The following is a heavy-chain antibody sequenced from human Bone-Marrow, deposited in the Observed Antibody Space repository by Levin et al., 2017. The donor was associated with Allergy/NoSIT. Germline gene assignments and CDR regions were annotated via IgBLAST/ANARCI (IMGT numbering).Heavy chain of an antibody. J-gene: IGHJ4*02. D-gene: IGHD3-9*01. V-gene: IGHV4-59*01. CDR1: GGSISIYD. Sequence: SETLSLTCTISGGSISIYDWSWVRQPPGKGLEWIVYISYTLTTSYNSSLKSRVSLSVDTSKNQFSLDLSAVTAADTGVYYCARGQNGSLAGYDYWGQGTLVTVSS. CDR2: ISYTLTT. CDR3: ARGQNGSLAGYDY.